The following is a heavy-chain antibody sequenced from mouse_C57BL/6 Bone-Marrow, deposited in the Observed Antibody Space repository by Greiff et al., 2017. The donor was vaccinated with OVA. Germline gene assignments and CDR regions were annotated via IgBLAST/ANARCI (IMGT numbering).Heavy chain of an antibody. CDR2: IHPNSGST. J-gene: IGHJ1*03. CDR1: GYTFTSYW. CDR3: ARRGSSLWYVGV. Sequence: VQLQQPGAELVKPGASVKLSCKASGYTFTSYWMHWVKQRPGQGLEWIEMIHPNSGSTNYNEKFKSKATLTVDKSSSTAYMQLSSLTSEDSAVYYCARRGSSLWYVGVWGTGTTVTVSS. D-gene: IGHD1-1*01. V-gene: IGHV1-64*01.